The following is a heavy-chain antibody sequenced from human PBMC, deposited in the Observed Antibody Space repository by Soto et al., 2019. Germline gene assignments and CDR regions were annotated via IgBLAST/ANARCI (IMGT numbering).Heavy chain of an antibody. CDR1: GGTFSSYT. D-gene: IGHD6-19*01. V-gene: IGHV1-69*02. J-gene: IGHJ4*02. Sequence: QVQLVQSGAEVKKPGSSVKVSCKASGGTFSSYTISWVRQAPGQGLEWMGRIIPILGIANYAQKFQGRVTITADKSTSTAYMELSSLRSEDTAVYYCARGPLGAVAGYYFDYWGQGTLVTVSS. CDR3: ARGPLGAVAGYYFDY. CDR2: IIPILGIA.